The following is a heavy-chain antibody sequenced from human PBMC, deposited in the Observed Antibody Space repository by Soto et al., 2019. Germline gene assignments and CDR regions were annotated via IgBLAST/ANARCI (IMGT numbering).Heavy chain of an antibody. V-gene: IGHV1-69*02. Sequence: QVQLVQSGAEVKKPGSSVKVSCKASGGTFSSYTISWVRQAPGQGLEWMGRIIPILGIANYAQKFQGRVTITADKSTSTAYMELSSLRSDDTAVYYCATWCSSGYLNYYGMDVWGQGTTVTVSS. J-gene: IGHJ6*02. D-gene: IGHD3-22*01. CDR1: GGTFSSYT. CDR2: IIPILGIA. CDR3: ATWCSSGYLNYYGMDV.